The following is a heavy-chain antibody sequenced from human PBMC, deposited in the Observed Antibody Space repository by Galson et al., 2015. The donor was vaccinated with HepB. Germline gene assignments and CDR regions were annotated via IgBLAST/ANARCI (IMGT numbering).Heavy chain of an antibody. Sequence: SLRLSCAASGFTFSSYAMHWVRQAPGKGLEWVAVISYDGSNKYYADSVKGRFTISRDNSKNTLYLQMNSLRAEDTAVYYCARDSNCSSTSCPSDVWGKGTTVTVSS. V-gene: IGHV3-30-3*01. D-gene: IGHD2-2*01. CDR2: ISYDGSNK. CDR1: GFTFSSYA. J-gene: IGHJ6*04. CDR3: ARDSNCSSTSCPSDV.